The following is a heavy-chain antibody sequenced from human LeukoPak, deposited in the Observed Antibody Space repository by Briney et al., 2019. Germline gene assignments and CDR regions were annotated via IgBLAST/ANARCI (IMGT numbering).Heavy chain of an antibody. Sequence: SVKVSCKASGGTFSNYAISWVRQAPGKGLEWMGGIIPIFGTANYAQKFQGRVTITKDESTSTAYMELSSLRSEDTAVYYCAREGLKGGYDQGPFDYWGQGALVTVSS. CDR2: IIPIFGTA. CDR3: AREGLKGGYDQGPFDY. D-gene: IGHD5-12*01. J-gene: IGHJ4*02. CDR1: GGTFSNYA. V-gene: IGHV1-69*05.